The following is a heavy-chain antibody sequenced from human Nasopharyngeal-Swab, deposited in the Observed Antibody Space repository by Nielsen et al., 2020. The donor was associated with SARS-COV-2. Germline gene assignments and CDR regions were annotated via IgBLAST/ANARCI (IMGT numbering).Heavy chain of an antibody. CDR3: AKDGDWNYRFWSSF. J-gene: IGHJ4*02. V-gene: IGHV3-23*01. D-gene: IGHD2-21*02. CDR2: ISGHTGNS. CDR1: GFTFSSSD. Sequence: GESLKISCAASGFTFSSSDMSWVRQAPGKGLEWLLTISGHTGNSYYSDSVRGRFTISRDNPKNTLYLQLNSLRAEDTAVYYCAKDGDWNYRFWSSFWGQGTLVTVSS.